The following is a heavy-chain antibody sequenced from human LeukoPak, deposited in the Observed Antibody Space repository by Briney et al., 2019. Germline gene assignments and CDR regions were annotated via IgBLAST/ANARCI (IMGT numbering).Heavy chain of an antibody. CDR2: ISGSGGST. Sequence: GGSLRLSCAASGFTFNNYAMSWVRQAPGQGLEWVSAISGSGGSTWYADSVQGRVTISRDNSKNTLYLQMNSLRAEDTAVYYCAKPAEERDYYDSSGYYPSWGQGTLLTVSS. CDR3: AKPAEERDYYDSSGYYPS. V-gene: IGHV3-23*01. CDR1: GFTFNNYA. D-gene: IGHD3-22*01. J-gene: IGHJ5*02.